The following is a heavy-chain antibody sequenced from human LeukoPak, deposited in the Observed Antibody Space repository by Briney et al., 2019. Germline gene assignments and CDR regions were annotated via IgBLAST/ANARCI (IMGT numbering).Heavy chain of an antibody. J-gene: IGHJ3*02. CDR3: ASNIADSGAFDI. Sequence: GEALKISLVGSSHGVVGYWVGWVRQMPGKGLEVVGIIYTDESHTIYSPSFLGQVTISADKFIYNVYLQWNSLKASDTAMYYCASNIADSGAFDIWGQGTMVTVSS. CDR1: SHGVVGYW. V-gene: IGHV5-51*01. CDR2: IYTDESHT. D-gene: IGHD5-12*01.